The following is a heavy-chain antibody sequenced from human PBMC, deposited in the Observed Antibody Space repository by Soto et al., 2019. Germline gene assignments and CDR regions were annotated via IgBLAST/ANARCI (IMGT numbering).Heavy chain of an antibody. CDR2: ITGSGGGT. D-gene: IGHD2-2*01. Sequence: PGRSQRLSYAASGFNFSNYSMTWVRQAPGKGLEWVSVITGSGGGTYFVDSVKGRFTISRDNSKNTLYLQMNSLRAEDTAVYYCSSRYLEHCFSSSCSAPYDYWGQGALVTVSS. CDR3: SSRYLEHCFSSSCSAPYDY. CDR1: GFNFSNYS. J-gene: IGHJ4*02. V-gene: IGHV3-23*01.